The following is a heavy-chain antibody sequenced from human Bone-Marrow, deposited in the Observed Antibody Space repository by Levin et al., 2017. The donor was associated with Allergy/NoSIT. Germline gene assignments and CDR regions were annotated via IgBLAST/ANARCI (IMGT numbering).Heavy chain of an antibody. CDR3: ARVPPLNRIGDYGVYYYHMDV. D-gene: IGHD4-17*01. V-gene: IGHV4-38-2*01. Sequence: SETLSLTCAVSGSSISSGYYWGWIRQPPGKGLEWIGSIYHSGSTYYNPSLKSRVTISVDTSKNQFSLKLSSVTAADTAVYYCARVPPLNRIGDYGVYYYHMDVWGKGTTVTVSS. CDR2: IYHSGST. J-gene: IGHJ6*03. CDR1: GSSISSGYY.